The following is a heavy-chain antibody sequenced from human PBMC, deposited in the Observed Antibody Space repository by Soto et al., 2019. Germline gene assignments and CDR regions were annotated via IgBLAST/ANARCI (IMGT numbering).Heavy chain of an antibody. CDR1: GYTFTGYY. J-gene: IGHJ6*02. Sequence: QVQLVQSGSEVKEPGASVKVSCKASGYTFTGYYVLWVRQAPGQGPECMGWINPSTGGTNYAQKFQGRVTMTRDTTISTAYMELSKLICDDTAVYYSATQFNHCGGDWYRGTYFGMDVWGQETTVTVSS. CDR3: ATQFNHCGGDWYRGTYFGMDV. CDR2: INPSTGGT. D-gene: IGHD2-21*02. V-gene: IGHV1-2*02.